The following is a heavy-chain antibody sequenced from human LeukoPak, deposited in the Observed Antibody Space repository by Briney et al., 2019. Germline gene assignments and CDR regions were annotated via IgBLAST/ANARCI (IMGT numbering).Heavy chain of an antibody. D-gene: IGHD2-2*01. CDR3: ARSCSSSSCAGWFDP. J-gene: IGHJ5*02. Sequence: GGSLRLSCAASGFTFSSYAMSWVRQAPGKGLEWVANIKQDGSEKYYVDSVKGRFTISRDNAKNSLYLQMNSLGAEDTAVYYCARSCSSSSCAGWFDPWGQGTLVSVSS. V-gene: IGHV3-7*01. CDR2: IKQDGSEK. CDR1: GFTFSSYA.